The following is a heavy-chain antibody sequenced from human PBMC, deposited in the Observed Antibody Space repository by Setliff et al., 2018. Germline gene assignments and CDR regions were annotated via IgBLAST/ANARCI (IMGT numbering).Heavy chain of an antibody. Sequence: GGSLRLSCAASGFTLSSYSMNWVRQAPGKGLEWVSSISSSSSYIYYTDSVKGRFTISRDNAKNSLYLQMNSLRAEDTAVYYCARDRDGYNIFDYWGQGTLVTVS. CDR1: GFTLSSYS. V-gene: IGHV3-21*01. CDR3: ARDRDGYNIFDY. D-gene: IGHD5-12*01. CDR2: ISSSSSYI. J-gene: IGHJ4*02.